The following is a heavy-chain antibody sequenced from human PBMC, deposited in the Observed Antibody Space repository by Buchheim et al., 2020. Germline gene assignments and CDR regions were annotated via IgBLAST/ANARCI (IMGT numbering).Heavy chain of an antibody. Sequence: QVQLVESGGGVVQPGRSLRLSCAASGFTFSSYGMHWVRQAPGKGLEWVAVISYDGSNKYYADSVKGRFTIYRDNSKNTLYLQMNSLRAEDTAVYYCAKVLGNDYGDYDEVEYFDYWGQGTL. CDR2: ISYDGSNK. CDR3: AKVLGNDYGDYDEVEYFDY. J-gene: IGHJ4*02. V-gene: IGHV3-30*18. D-gene: IGHD4-17*01. CDR1: GFTFSSYG.